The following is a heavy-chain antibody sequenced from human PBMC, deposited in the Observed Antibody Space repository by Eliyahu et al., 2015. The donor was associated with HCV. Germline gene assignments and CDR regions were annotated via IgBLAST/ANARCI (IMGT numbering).Heavy chain of an antibody. CDR2: INPXGSS. Sequence: QVHLVQSGTEXKKPGSSXXVSCKASGDTFNNFVISWVRQAXGQGLAWLGKINPXGSSTXXQTFXDRVALTAGKSTSTAYMELNNLRSEDTGIYYCAANYYGSGTYYPYWGQGTLVTVSS. CDR3: AANYYGSGTYYPY. V-gene: IGHV1-69*04. D-gene: IGHD3-10*01. J-gene: IGHJ4*02. CDR1: GDTFNNFV.